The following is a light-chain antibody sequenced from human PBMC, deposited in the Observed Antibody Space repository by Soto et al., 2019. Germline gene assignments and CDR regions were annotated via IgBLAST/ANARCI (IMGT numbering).Light chain of an antibody. Sequence: QSALTQPRSVSGSPGQSVTISCTRTSSDVDNYNNVSWYQQHPGKAPKLLIYDVNKRPSGVPYRFSGSKSGNTASLTISGRQAGDEADYFCCSYAGNYTRVFGTGTKVTVL. CDR2: DVN. CDR3: CSYAGNYTRV. V-gene: IGLV2-11*01. J-gene: IGLJ1*01. CDR1: SSDVDNYNN.